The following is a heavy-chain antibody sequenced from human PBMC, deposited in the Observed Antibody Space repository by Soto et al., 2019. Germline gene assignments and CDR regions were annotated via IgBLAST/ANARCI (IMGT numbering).Heavy chain of an antibody. Sequence: SVKVSCKASGCTFSSYTISWVRQAPGQGLEWMGRIIPILGIANYAQKFQGRVTITADKSTSTAYMELSSLRSEDTAVYYCARGPDCSGGSCPPWYFDLWGRGTLVTVSS. CDR3: ARGPDCSGGSCPPWYFDL. V-gene: IGHV1-69*02. D-gene: IGHD2-15*01. CDR1: GCTFSSYT. CDR2: IIPILGIA. J-gene: IGHJ2*01.